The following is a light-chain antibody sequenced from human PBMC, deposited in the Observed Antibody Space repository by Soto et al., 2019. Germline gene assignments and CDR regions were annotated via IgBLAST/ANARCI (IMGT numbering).Light chain of an antibody. J-gene: IGKJ1*01. CDR2: SAS. CDR1: QGLSTY. V-gene: IGKV1-12*01. CDR3: QQTNVFPWR. Sequence: DIQMTQSPSSVSASVGDRVTITCRASQGLSTYLAWYQQKPGEAPSLLIHSASSLQRGVPSRFSGSGSGTDFTLTISSLQPEDSGPYHCQQTNVFPWRFGQGTKVEVK.